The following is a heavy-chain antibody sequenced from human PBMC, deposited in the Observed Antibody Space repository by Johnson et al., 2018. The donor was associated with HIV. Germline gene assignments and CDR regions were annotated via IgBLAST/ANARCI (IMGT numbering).Heavy chain of an antibody. CDR2: INWSGGTT. J-gene: IGHJ3*02. V-gene: IGHV3-20*04. D-gene: IGHD1-14*01. CDR3: ARENLGAFDI. CDR1: GFTFSSYD. Sequence: VQLVESGGGLVQPGGSLRLSCAASGFTFSSYDMHWVRQATGKGLEWVSGINWSGGTTGYADSVKGRFTISRDNTKNSLYLQMNSLRAEDTALYYCARENLGAFDIWGQGTMVTVSS.